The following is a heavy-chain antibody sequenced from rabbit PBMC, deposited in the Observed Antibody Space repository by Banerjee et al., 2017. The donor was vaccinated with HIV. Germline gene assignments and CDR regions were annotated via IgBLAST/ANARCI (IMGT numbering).Heavy chain of an antibody. CDR3: ARNNATGVTYDL. CDR2: IYTGSGSI. J-gene: IGHJ4*01. Sequence: QSLEESGGDLVKPGASLPLICKASGIEFSTYYSMCWVREAPGKGLEWIGCIYTGSGSIYYASWAKGRFTISKTSSTVDLQMTSLTAADTATYFCARNNATGVTYDLWGPGTLVTVS. V-gene: IGHV1S40*01. D-gene: IGHD4-1*01. CDR1: GIEFSTYYS.